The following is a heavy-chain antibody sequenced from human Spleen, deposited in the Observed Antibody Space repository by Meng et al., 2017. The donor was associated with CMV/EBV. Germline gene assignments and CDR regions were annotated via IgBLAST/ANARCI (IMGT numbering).Heavy chain of an antibody. D-gene: IGHD6-13*01. CDR1: GFTFDDYG. J-gene: IGHJ4*02. V-gene: IGHV3-20*04. Sequence: GESLKISCAASGFTFDDYGMSWVRQAPGKGLEWVSGINWNGGSTGYADSVKGRFTISRDNAKNSLYLQMNGLRAEDTAVYYCARVPMAADGTTFDYWGQGNMVTVSS. CDR3: ARVPMAADGTTFDY. CDR2: INWNGGST.